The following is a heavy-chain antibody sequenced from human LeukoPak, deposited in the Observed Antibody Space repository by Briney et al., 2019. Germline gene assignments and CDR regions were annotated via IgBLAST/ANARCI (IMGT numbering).Heavy chain of an antibody. CDR1: GGTFSSYE. J-gene: IGHJ4*02. V-gene: IGHV1-8*03. Sequence: ASVTVSCKASGGTFSSYEISWVRQATGQGLEWMGWMNPNSGNTGYAQKFQGRVTITRNTSISTAYMELSSLRSEDTAVYYCARGPPIVVVVAATQVLDYWGQGTLVTVSS. CDR2: MNPNSGNT. D-gene: IGHD2-15*01. CDR3: ARGPPIVVVVAATQVLDY.